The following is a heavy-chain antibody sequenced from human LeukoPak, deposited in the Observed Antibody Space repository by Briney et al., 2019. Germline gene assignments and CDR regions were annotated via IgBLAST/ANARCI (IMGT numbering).Heavy chain of an antibody. J-gene: IGHJ3*02. Sequence: SETLSLTCTVSGGSISSYYCSWIRDSPGKGLEWIGYIYYRGRTNYNPSLKSRVTMSVDTSKNQFSLKLDSVTAAGTAVYYCARDRLDDDGAFDIWGQGTMVTVSS. V-gene: IGHV4-59*01. D-gene: IGHD3-16*01. CDR3: ARDRLDDDGAFDI. CDR1: GGSISSYY. CDR2: IYYRGRT.